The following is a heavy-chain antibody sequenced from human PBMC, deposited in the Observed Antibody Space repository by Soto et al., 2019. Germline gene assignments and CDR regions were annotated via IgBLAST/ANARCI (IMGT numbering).Heavy chain of an antibody. J-gene: IGHJ4*02. D-gene: IGHD3-10*01. CDR2: ISASGGST. Sequence: EVQLLESGGGLVQPAGSLRLSFAASGFTFSSYVMGWVRQAPGKGLEWVSGISASGGSTHYADSVKGRFTISRDNSKNTLYLQMNNLRAEDTALYYCAKRVYGSGRAYDYWGQGTLVTVSS. CDR1: GFTFSSYV. V-gene: IGHV3-23*01. CDR3: AKRVYGSGRAYDY.